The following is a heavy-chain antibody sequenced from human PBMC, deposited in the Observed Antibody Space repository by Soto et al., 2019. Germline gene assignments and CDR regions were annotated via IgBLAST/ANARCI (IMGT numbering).Heavy chain of an antibody. CDR1: GGSISSSSYY. V-gene: IGHV4-39*01. Sequence: TSETLSLTCTVSGGSISSSSYYWGWIRQPPGKGLEWIGSIYYSGSTYYNPSLKSRVTISVDTSKNQFSLKLSSVTAADTAVYYCAGFWSGYYPNWFDPWGQGTLVTVSS. CDR3: AGFWSGYYPNWFDP. J-gene: IGHJ5*02. D-gene: IGHD3-3*01. CDR2: IYYSGST.